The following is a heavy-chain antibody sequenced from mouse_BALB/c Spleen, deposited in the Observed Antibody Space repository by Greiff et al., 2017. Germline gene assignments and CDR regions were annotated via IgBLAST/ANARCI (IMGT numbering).Heavy chain of an antibody. Sequence: EVKLQESGAELVKPGASVKLSCTASGFNIKDTYMHWVKQRPEQGLEWIGRIDPANGNTKYDPKFQGKATITADTSSNTAYLQLSSLTSEDTAVYYCARSDYDVPFDYWGQGTTLTVSS. CDR3: ARSDYDVPFDY. CDR2: IDPANGNT. J-gene: IGHJ2*01. V-gene: IGHV14-3*02. D-gene: IGHD2-4*01. CDR1: GFNIKDTY.